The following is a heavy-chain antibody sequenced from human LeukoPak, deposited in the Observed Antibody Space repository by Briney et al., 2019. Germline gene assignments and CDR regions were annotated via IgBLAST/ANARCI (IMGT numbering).Heavy chain of an antibody. V-gene: IGHV4-39*07. CDR2: IYYRGTT. J-gene: IGHJ6*02. D-gene: IGHD3-22*01. CDR3: VRITVIRYYYYGMDV. CDR1: GGSVSSSTYY. Sequence: SETLSLTCTVSGGSVSSSTYYWGWIRQPPGKGLEWIGSIYYRGTTYYNPSLESRVTISVDTFKNQFSLKLSSVTAADTAVYYCVRITVIRYYYYGMDVWGQGTTVTVSS.